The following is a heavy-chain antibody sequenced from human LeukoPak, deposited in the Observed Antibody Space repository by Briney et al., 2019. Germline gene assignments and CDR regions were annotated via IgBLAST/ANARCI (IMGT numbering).Heavy chain of an antibody. Sequence: ASVKVSCKASGYTFTSYDINWVRQATGQGLEWMGWMNPNSGNTGYAQKFQGRVTMTRNTSISTAYMELSSLRSEDTAVYYCATFRAHNCDFWSGYLDYWGQGTLVTVSS. CDR1: GYTFTSYD. V-gene: IGHV1-8*01. J-gene: IGHJ4*02. CDR2: MNPNSGNT. D-gene: IGHD3-3*01. CDR3: ATFRAHNCDFWSGYLDY.